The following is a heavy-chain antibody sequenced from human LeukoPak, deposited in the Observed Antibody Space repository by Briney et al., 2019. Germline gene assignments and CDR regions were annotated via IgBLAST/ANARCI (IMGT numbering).Heavy chain of an antibody. CDR1: GYSFTSYW. CDR2: IQPGDSNT. J-gene: IGHJ3*02. D-gene: IGHD3-10*01. CDR3: ARTTYYFSSGSLDGFDI. Sequence: GETLKISCQGSGYSFTSYWIGWVRPMPGKGLEWMGIIQPGDSNTRYSPSFQGQVTISADKTIRTAYLQWSTLKASDTATYYCARTTYYFSSGSLDGFDIWGQGTMVTVSS. V-gene: IGHV5-51*01.